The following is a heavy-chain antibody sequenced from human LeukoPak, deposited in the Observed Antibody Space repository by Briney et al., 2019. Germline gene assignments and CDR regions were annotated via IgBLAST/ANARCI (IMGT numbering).Heavy chain of an antibody. CDR1: GFTFSGSS. CDR3: TRWDSGGNLGGY. D-gene: IGHD4-23*01. V-gene: IGHV3-73*01. J-gene: IGHJ4*02. Sequence: GGSLRLSCAASGFTFSGSSMHWVRQASGKGLEWVGRIRSTANSYATAYAASVNGRFTISRDDSKNTAYLQMNSLKTEDTAFYYCTRWDSGGNLGGYWGQGALVTVSS. CDR2: IRSTANSYAT.